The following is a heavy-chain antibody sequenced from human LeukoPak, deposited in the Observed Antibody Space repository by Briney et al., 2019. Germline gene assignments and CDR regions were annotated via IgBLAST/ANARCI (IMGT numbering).Heavy chain of an antibody. CDR3: AREVSGYMDV. CDR1: GGSISSYY. CDR2: IYYSGST. V-gene: IGHV4-59*01. Sequence: SETLSLTCTVSGGSISSYYWSWIRQPPGKGLEWIGYIYYSGSTNYNPSLKSRVTISVDMSKNQFSLKLSSVTAADTAVYYCAREVSGYMDVWGKGTTVTISS. J-gene: IGHJ6*03. D-gene: IGHD3-10*01.